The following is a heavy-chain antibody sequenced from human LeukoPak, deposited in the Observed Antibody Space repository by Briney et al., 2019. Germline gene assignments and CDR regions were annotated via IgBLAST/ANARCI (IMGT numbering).Heavy chain of an antibody. V-gene: IGHV1-46*01. J-gene: IGHJ6*02. D-gene: IGHD5-18*01. CDR3: AREWIQLWTYYYYGMDV. CDR1: GYTFTSYA. Sequence: ASVTVSCKASGYTFTSYAMHWVRQAPGQGLEWMGIINPSGGSTSYAQKFQGRVTMTRDTSTSTVYMELSSLRSEDTAVYYCAREWIQLWTYYYYGMDVWGQGTTVTVSS. CDR2: INPSGGST.